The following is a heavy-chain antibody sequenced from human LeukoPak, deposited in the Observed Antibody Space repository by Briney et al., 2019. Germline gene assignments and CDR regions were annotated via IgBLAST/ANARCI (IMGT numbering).Heavy chain of an antibody. CDR3: ARVYRGAARHPPLDY. Sequence: ASVKVSCKASGYTFTSYYMHWVGQARGQRLEWMGIINPSGGSTSYAQKFQGRVTMTRDTSTSTVYMELSSLSSEDTAVYFCARVYRGAARHPPLDYWGQGTLVTVAS. V-gene: IGHV1-46*01. CDR1: GYTFTSYY. J-gene: IGHJ4*02. CDR2: INPSGGST. D-gene: IGHD6-6*01.